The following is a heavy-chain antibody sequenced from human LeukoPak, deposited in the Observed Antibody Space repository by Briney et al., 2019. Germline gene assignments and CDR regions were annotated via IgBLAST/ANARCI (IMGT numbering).Heavy chain of an antibody. CDR3: AKDIQYYYDSSGYYLPDY. D-gene: IGHD3-22*01. V-gene: IGHV3-9*01. J-gene: IGHJ4*02. CDR1: GFTFDDYA. Sequence: PGRSLRLSCAGSGFTFDDYAMHWVRQAPGKGLEWVSGISWNSGSIGYADSVKGRFTISRDNAKNSLYLQMNSLRAEDTALYYCAKDIQYYYDSSGYYLPDYWGQGTLVTVSS. CDR2: ISWNSGSI.